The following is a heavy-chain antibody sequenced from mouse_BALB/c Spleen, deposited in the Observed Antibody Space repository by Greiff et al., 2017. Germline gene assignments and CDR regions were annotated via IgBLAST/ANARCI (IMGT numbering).Heavy chain of an antibody. Sequence: QVQLKESGPELVRPGVSVKISCKGSGYTFTDYAMHWVKQSHAKSLEWIGVISTYYGNTNYNQKFKGKATMTVDKSSSTAYMELARLTSEDSAIYYCARENGYGAMDYWGQGTSVTVSS. V-gene: IGHV1-67*01. J-gene: IGHJ4*01. CDR1: GYTFTDYA. CDR2: ISTYYGNT. D-gene: IGHD1-2*01. CDR3: ARENGYGAMDY.